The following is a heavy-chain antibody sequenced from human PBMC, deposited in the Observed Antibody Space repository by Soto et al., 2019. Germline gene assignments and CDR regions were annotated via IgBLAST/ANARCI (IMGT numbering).Heavy chain of an antibody. CDR2: ISGSGGST. J-gene: IGHJ5*02. CDR3: AKDHPSYSGYDWPPSEPNWFDP. V-gene: IGHV3-23*01. CDR1: GCAFSSYA. Sequence: PGGSLRLSCAASGCAFSSYAMSWIRQAPGKGLEWVSAISGSGGSTYYADSVKGRFTISRDNSKNTLYLQMNSLRAEDTAVYYCAKDHPSYSGYDWPPSEPNWFDPWGQGTLVTVSS. D-gene: IGHD5-12*01.